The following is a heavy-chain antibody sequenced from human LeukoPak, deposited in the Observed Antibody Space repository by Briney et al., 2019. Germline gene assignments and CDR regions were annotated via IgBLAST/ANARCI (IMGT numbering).Heavy chain of an antibody. J-gene: IGHJ4*02. CDR2: IYYSGST. CDR3: ARGYYDSSGYYYGFDY. CDR1: GGSISSYY. D-gene: IGHD3-22*01. Sequence: SETLSLTCTVSGGSISSYYWSWIRQPPGKRLEWIGYIYYSGSTNYNPSLKSRVTISVDTFKNQFSLKLSSVTAADTAVYYCARGYYDSSGYYYGFDYWGQGTLVTVSS. V-gene: IGHV4-59*01.